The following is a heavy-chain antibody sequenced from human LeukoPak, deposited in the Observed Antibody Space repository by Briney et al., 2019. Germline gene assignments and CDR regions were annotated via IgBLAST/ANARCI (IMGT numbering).Heavy chain of an antibody. D-gene: IGHD3-22*01. CDR3: AKDYYYYDSSGYIDY. CDR2: ISWDGGST. V-gene: IGHV3-43D*03. Sequence: GGSLRLSCAASGFTFDDYAIHWVRQAPGKGLEWVFLISWDGGSTYYADSVKGRFTISRDNSRNSLYLQMNSLRAEDTALYYCAKDYYYYDSSGYIDYWGQGTLVTVSS. CDR1: GFTFDDYA. J-gene: IGHJ4*02.